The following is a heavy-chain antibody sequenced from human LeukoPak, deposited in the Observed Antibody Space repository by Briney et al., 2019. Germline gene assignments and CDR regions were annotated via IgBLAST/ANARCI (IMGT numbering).Heavy chain of an antibody. V-gene: IGHV4-34*01. D-gene: IGHD1-26*01. CDR3: ARRWDAWYFDL. J-gene: IGHJ2*01. CDR2: INHSGST. CDR1: GVSFSGYY. Sequence: SGTLSLTCAVYGVSFSGYYWSWIRQPPGKGLEWIGEINHSGSTNYNPSLKSRVTISVDTSKNQFSLKLSSVTAADTAVYYCARRWDAWYFDLWGRGTLVTVSS.